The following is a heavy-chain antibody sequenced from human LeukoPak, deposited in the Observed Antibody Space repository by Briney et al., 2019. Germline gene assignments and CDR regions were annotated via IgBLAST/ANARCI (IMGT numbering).Heavy chain of an antibody. CDR3: ARVVGPGDYVWGSYRYLTTQGLFDY. CDR1: GGSISSGDYY. V-gene: IGHV4-30-4*08. D-gene: IGHD3-16*02. Sequence: SETLSLTCTVSGGSISSGDYYWSWIRQPPGKGLEWIGYIYYSGSTYYNPSLKSRVTISVDTSKNQFSLKLSPVTAADTAVYYCARVVGPGDYVWGSYRYLTTQGLFDYWGQGTLVTVSS. CDR2: IYYSGST. J-gene: IGHJ4*02.